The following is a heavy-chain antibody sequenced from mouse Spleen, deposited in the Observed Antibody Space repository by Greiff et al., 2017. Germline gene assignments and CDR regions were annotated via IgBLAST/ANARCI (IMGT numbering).Heavy chain of an antibody. J-gene: IGHJ2*01. Sequence: QVQLQQPGAELVKPGASVKLSCKASGYTFTSYWMHWVKQRPGQGLEWIGEIDPSDSYTNYNQKFKGKATLTVDKSSSTAYMQLSSLTSEDSAVYYCASGGKGLDYWGQGTTLTVSS. D-gene: IGHD2-1*01. CDR2: IDPSDSYT. V-gene: IGHV1-69*02. CDR3: ASGGKGLDY. CDR1: GYTFTSYW.